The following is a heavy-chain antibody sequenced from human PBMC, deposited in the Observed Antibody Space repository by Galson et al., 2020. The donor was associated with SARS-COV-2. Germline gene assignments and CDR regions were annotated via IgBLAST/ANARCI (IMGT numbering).Heavy chain of an antibody. CDR3: ARLKDEGSHWPFDP. V-gene: IGHV4-39*01. J-gene: IGHJ5*02. CDR1: GRPISSSSSTYY. CDR2: IYYIGTT. D-gene: IGHD1-26*01. Sequence: ASETLSLTCSVSGRPISSSSSTYYWGWIRQPPGKGLEWIGNIYYIGTTYYNPSLKSRVTISLDTSKNQFSLKLSSVTAADTAVYYCARLKDEGSHWPFDPWGQGTLVTVSS.